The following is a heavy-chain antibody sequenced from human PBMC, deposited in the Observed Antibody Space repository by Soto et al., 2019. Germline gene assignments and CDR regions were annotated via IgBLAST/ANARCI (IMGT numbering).Heavy chain of an antibody. D-gene: IGHD3-22*01. J-gene: IGHJ4*02. Sequence: ASVKVSCKASGYTFTSCYMHWVRQAPGEGLEWMGIINPSGGSTSYAQKFQGRVTMTRDTSTSTVYMELSSLRSEDTAVYYCARDRTYNYYDSSGYLDYWGQGTLVTVSS. CDR3: ARDRTYNYYDSSGYLDY. CDR1: GYTFTSCY. V-gene: IGHV1-46*01. CDR2: INPSGGST.